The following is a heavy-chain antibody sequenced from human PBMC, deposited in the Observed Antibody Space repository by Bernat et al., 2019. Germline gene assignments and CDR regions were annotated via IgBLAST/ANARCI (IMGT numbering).Heavy chain of an antibody. J-gene: IGHJ4*01. CDR2: ISAYNGNT. D-gene: IGHD3-9*01. Sequence: QVQLVQSGAEVKKPGASVKVSCKASGYTFTSYGISWVRQAPGQGLEWMGWISAYNGNTNYAQKLQGRVTMTTDTSTSTAYMELRSLRSDDTAVYYCARDINSRDILTGYYWGKYYFDYWGQEPWSPSPQ. CDR1: GYTFTSYG. V-gene: IGHV1-18*01. CDR3: ARDINSRDILTGYYWGKYYFDY.